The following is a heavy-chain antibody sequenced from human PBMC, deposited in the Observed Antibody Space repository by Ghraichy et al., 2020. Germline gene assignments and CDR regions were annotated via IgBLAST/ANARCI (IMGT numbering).Heavy chain of an antibody. V-gene: IGHV4-39*01. J-gene: IGHJ4*02. CDR1: GVSISSGSFY. D-gene: IGHD5-18*01. CDR2: IYDSGST. Sequence: SETLSLTCTVSGVSISSGSFYWGWIRQPPGKGLEWIGSIYDSGSTFHNPSLKSRATISVDTSKNQFSLKLSSVTASDTAVYYCARLGGSSSVRWGQGTLVTVSS. CDR3: ARLGGSSSVR.